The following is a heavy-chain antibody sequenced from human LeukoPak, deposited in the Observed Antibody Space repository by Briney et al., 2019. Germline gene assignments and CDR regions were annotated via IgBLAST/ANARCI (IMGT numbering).Heavy chain of an antibody. CDR1: GYTFSSYG. J-gene: IGHJ3*02. D-gene: IGHD1-26*01. V-gene: IGHV1-18*01. CDR2: ISAYNGKT. CDR3: ARGGSYLSAFDI. Sequence: ASVKVSCKASGYTFSSYGISWVRQAPGQGLEWMGWISAYNGKTNYAQKLQGRVTMTTDTSTSTAYMELMSLRSDDTAVYYCARGGSYLSAFDIWGQGTMVTVSS.